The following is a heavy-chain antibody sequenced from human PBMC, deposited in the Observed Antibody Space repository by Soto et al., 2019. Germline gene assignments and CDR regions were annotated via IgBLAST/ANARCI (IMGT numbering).Heavy chain of an antibody. J-gene: IGHJ6*02. CDR1: GYTFTSYD. V-gene: IGHV1-8*01. CDR3: ATDRDIVATLGYGMDV. D-gene: IGHD5-12*01. Sequence: ASVKVSCKASGYTFTSYDINWVRQATGQGLEWMGWMNPNSGNTGYAQKFQGRVTMTRNTSISTAYMELSSLRSEDTAVYYCATDRDIVATLGYGMDVWGQGTTVTVSS. CDR2: MNPNSGNT.